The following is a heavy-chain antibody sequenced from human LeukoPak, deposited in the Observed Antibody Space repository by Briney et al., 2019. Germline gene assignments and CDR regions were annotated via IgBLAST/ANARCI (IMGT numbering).Heavy chain of an antibody. D-gene: IGHD2-15*01. CDR1: GGSISSYY. J-gene: IGHJ4*02. CDR2: IYYSENA. CDR3: ARHELGYCSGGTCPYYFDY. V-gene: IGHV4-59*08. Sequence: SETLSLTCTDSGGSISSYYWSWIRQPPGKGLEWIGYIYYSENARYNPSLKSRVTILVDTSKNQFSLKLSSVSAADTAVYYCARHELGYCSGGTCPYYFDYWGQGTLVTVSS.